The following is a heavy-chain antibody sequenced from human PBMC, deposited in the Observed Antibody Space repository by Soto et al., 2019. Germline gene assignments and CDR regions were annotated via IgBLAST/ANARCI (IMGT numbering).Heavy chain of an antibody. CDR2: MNPNSGNT. V-gene: IGHV1-8*01. J-gene: IGHJ5*02. CDR3: ARVMRQWLVSLNWFEP. D-gene: IGHD6-19*01. CDR1: GYTFTSYD. Sequence: ASVKASCKASGYTFTSYDINWVRQATGQGLEWMGWMNPNSGNTGYAQKFQGRVTMTRNTSISTAYMELSSLRSEDTAVYYCARVMRQWLVSLNWFEPWGQGTLVTVSS.